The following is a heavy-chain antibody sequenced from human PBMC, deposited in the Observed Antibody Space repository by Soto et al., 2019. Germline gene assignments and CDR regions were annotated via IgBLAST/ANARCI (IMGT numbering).Heavy chain of an antibody. J-gene: IGHJ5*02. CDR1: GYTFTSYG. CDR3: ARDSYCSGGSCYANWFDP. V-gene: IGHV1-18*01. D-gene: IGHD2-15*01. CDR2: ISAHNGNT. Sequence: ASVKVSCKASGYTFTSYGISWVRQAPGQGLEWMGWISAHNGNTNYAQKLQGRVTMTTDTSTSTAYMELRSLRSDDTAVYYCARDSYCSGGSCYANWFDPWGQGTLVTVSS.